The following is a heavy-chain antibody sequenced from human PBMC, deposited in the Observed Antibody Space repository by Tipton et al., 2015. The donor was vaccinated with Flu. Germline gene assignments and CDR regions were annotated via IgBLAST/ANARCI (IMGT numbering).Heavy chain of an antibody. CDR3: AKVIPELVAGLDY. CDR1: GFTFSRYG. CDR2: FSASARTT. V-gene: IGHV3-23*01. J-gene: IGHJ4*02. Sequence: SLRLSCAVSGFTFSRYGMSWVCQAPGKGLEWVLGFSASARTTYFVDSVKGRFTISRDNFKNTLYLQMNSVRAEDTAVYYCAKVIPELVAGLDYWGQGTLDTVSS. D-gene: IGHD2-15*01.